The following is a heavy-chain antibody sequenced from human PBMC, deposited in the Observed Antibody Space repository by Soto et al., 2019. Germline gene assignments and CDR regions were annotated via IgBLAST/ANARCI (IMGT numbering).Heavy chain of an antibody. V-gene: IGHV3-9*01. CDR2: ISWNGASV. Sequence: GGSLRLSCAASGFTFQNYAIHWVRQAPGKGLEWVSGISWNGASVGYADSVNGRFTISRDNAKNSLSLQMNSLRTEDTALYYCARDCSSSSCSVWAYWGQGTRVTVAS. D-gene: IGHD2-2*01. CDR3: ARDCSSSSCSVWAY. CDR1: GFTFQNYA. J-gene: IGHJ4*02.